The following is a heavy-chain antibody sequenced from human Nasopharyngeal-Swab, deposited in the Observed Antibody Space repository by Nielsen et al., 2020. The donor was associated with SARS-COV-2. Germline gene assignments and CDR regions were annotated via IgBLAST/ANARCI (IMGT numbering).Heavy chain of an antibody. V-gene: IGHV3-23*01. D-gene: IGHD4-17*01. CDR2: ISGSGGST. CDR3: AKVLSHYGDYGNDAFDI. Sequence: GGSLRLSCAASGFTFSSYAMSWVRQAPGKGLEWVSAISGSGGSTYHADSVKGRFTISRDNSKNTLYLQMNSLRAEDTAVYYCAKVLSHYGDYGNDAFDIWGQGTMVTVSS. CDR1: GFTFSSYA. J-gene: IGHJ3*02.